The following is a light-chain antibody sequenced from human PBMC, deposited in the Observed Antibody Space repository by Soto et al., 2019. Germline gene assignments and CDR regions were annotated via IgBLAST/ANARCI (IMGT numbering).Light chain of an antibody. CDR1: SSDVGGYNY. CDR2: DVT. Sequence: QSALTQPRSVSGSPGQSVTISCTGTSSDVGGYNYVSWYQQHPGKAPKLVIYDVTKRPSGVPDHFSGSKSGNTASLTISGLQAEDEADHYCCSFTGSYTLYVFGTGTKVTVL. J-gene: IGLJ1*01. V-gene: IGLV2-11*01. CDR3: CSFTGSYTLYV.